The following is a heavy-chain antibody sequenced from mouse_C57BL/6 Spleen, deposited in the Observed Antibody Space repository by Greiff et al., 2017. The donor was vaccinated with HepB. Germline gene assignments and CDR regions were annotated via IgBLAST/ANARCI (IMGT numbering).Heavy chain of an antibody. CDR3: ARGGLVGYDGYWYFDV. CDR1: GYTFTSYW. Sequence: QVQLQQPGAELVRPGSSVKLSCKASGYTFTSYWMHWVKQRPIQGLEWIGNIDPSDSETHYTQKFKDKATLTVDKSSSTAYMQLSSLTSEDSAVYYCARGGLVGYDGYWYFDVWGTGTTVTVSS. D-gene: IGHD2-2*01. J-gene: IGHJ1*03. V-gene: IGHV1-52*01. CDR2: IDPSDSET.